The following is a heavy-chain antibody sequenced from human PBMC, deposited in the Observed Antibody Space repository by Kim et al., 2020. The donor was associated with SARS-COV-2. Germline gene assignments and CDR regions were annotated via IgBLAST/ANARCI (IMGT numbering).Heavy chain of an antibody. V-gene: IGHV3-23*01. J-gene: IGHJ5*01. Sequence: GSLRLSCAASGFTFNNYVMSWLRQAPGKGLEWVSGITSNGDDTTYADSVKGRFTISRDNSKNTLYLQLSSLRVEDTAVYYCAKSQRGNYRFVGSWGQGTLVTVSS. CDR1: GFTFNNYV. CDR3: AKSQRGNYRFVGS. CDR2: ITSNGDDT. D-gene: IGHD1-26*01.